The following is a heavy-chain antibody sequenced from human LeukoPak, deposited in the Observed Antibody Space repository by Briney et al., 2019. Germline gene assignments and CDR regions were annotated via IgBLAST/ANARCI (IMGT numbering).Heavy chain of an antibody. CDR2: INPNSGGT. J-gene: IGHJ6*03. CDR1: GYTFTCYY. CDR3: ARVIWFGELTYNYMDV. V-gene: IGHV1-2*02. D-gene: IGHD3-10*01. Sequence: GASVKVSCKASGYTFTCYYMHWVRQAPGQGLEWMGWINPNSGGTNCAQKFQGRVTMTRDTSISTAYMELSRLRSDDTAVYYCARVIWFGELTYNYMDVWGKGTTVTVSS.